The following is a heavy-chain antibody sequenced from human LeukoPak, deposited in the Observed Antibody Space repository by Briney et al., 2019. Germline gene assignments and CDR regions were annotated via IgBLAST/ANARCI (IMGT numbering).Heavy chain of an antibody. CDR2: IYTSGST. CDR3: ARHVRGFFDY. D-gene: IGHD2-15*01. V-gene: IGHV4-4*09. Sequence: SETLSLTCTVSGGSISSYYWSWIRQPPGKGLEWIGYIYTSGSTNYNPSLKSRVTISVDTSKNQFSLKLSSVTAADTAVYYCARHVRGFFDYWGQGTLVIVSS. J-gene: IGHJ4*02. CDR1: GGSISSYY.